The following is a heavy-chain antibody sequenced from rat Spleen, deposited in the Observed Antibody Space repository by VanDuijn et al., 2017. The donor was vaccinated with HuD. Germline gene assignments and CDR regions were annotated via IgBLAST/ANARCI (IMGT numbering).Heavy chain of an antibody. D-gene: IGHD1-10*01. Sequence: EVQLVESGGGLVQPGRSLKLSCAASGFTFSDYGMAWVRQAPTKGLEWVATISYGDTSGHSSTYYPDSVKGRFTISRDNAKSTLYLQMNSLRSEDTATYYCSRVITTLYYFDYWGQGVMVTVSS. CDR1: GFTFSDYG. J-gene: IGHJ2*01. V-gene: IGHV5-29*01. CDR3: SRVITTLYYFDY. CDR2: ISYGDTSGHSST.